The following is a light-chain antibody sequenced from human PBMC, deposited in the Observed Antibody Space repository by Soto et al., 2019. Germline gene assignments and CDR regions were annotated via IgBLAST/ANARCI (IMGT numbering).Light chain of an antibody. CDR2: AXS. Sequence: DIHMTQSPSSLPASLGDRVTFPXRASQSISIYFNWYQQKPGXAPNXXXYAXSSLQSGGPSRCSGSGSATDFTLTISCLQSEDFATYYCQQYYSYPSNFGQGTRLEI. V-gene: IGKV1-39*01. CDR3: QQYYSYPSN. J-gene: IGKJ5*01. CDR1: QSISIY.